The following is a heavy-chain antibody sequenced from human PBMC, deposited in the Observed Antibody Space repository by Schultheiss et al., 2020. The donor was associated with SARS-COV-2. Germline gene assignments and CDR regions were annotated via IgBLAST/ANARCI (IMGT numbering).Heavy chain of an antibody. CDR1: GGSISSSSYY. CDR3: ARDHGKYCTNGVCFVFDP. D-gene: IGHD2-8*01. Sequence: SETLSLTCTVSGGSISSSSYYWGWIRQPPGKGLEWIGYIYYSGSTYYNPSLKSRVTISVDTSKNQFSLKLSSVTAADTAVYYCARDHGKYCTNGVCFVFDPWGQGTLVTVSS. J-gene: IGHJ5*02. V-gene: IGHV4-39*02. CDR2: IYYSGST.